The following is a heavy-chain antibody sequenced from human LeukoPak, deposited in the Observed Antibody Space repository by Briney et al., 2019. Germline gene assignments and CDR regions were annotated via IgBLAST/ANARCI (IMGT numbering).Heavy chain of an antibody. V-gene: IGHV4-34*01. CDR1: GGSFSGYY. D-gene: IGHD4-11*01. Sequence: PSETLSLTCAVYGGSFSGYYWSWIRQPPGKGLEWIGEINHSGSTDYNPSLKSRVTISVDTPKNQFPLKLSSVTAADAAVYYCASASITRYYFDYWGQGTLVTVSS. J-gene: IGHJ4*02. CDR2: INHSGST. CDR3: ASASITRYYFDY.